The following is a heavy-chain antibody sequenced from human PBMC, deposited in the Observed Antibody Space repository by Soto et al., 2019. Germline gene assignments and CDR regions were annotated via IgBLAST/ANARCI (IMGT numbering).Heavy chain of an antibody. CDR3: VRRHVSATGIDWFDP. CDR1: GYTFTSYG. V-gene: IGHV1-3*01. Sequence: GASVKVSCKASGYTFTSYGFHWVRQAPGQRLEWMGWINAANGDTKYSPKFQGRVTITRDTSASTAYMELSSLRSEDTAVYYCVRRHVSATGIDWFDPWGQGTLVTV. D-gene: IGHD6-13*01. CDR2: INAANGDT. J-gene: IGHJ5*02.